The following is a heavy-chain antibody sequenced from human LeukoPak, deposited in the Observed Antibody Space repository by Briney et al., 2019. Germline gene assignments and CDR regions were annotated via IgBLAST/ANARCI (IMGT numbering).Heavy chain of an antibody. CDR2: IYYSGST. D-gene: IGHD3-22*01. Sequence: PSETLSLTCTVSGGSISSYYWSWIRQPPGKGLEWIGYIYYSGSTYYNPSLKSRVTISVDTSKNQFSLKLSSVTAADTAVYYCAYSSGYYYVDYWGQGTLVTVSS. CDR3: AYSSGYYYVDY. V-gene: IGHV4-59*08. CDR1: GGSISSYY. J-gene: IGHJ4*02.